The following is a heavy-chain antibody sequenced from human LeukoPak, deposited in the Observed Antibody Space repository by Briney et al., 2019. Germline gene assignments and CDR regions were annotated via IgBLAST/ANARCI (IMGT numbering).Heavy chain of an antibody. D-gene: IGHD3-16*01. Sequence: GASVKVSFKASGYTFTNYDISWVRQAPGQRIEWMGWINPYDGNTNYAQNLQGRVTITTDTNTSTAYMELRSLRSDDPAVYYCARGGGGWYFDLWGRGTLVTVSS. CDR1: GYTFTNYD. CDR2: INPYDGNT. V-gene: IGHV1-18*01. CDR3: ARGGGGWYFDL. J-gene: IGHJ2*01.